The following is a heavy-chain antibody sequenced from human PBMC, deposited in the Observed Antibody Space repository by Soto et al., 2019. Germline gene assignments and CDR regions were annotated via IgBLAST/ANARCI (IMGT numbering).Heavy chain of an antibody. D-gene: IGHD3-22*01. CDR1: GFTFSSYA. CDR3: AADYYDSSGYYPFDAFDI. V-gene: IGHV3-23*01. CDR2: ISGSGGST. Sequence: GSLRLSCAASGFTFSSYAMSWVRQAPGKGLEWVSAISGSGGSTYYADSVKGRFTISRDNSKNTLYLQMNSLRAEDTAVYYCAADYYDSSGYYPFDAFDIWGQGTMVTVSS. J-gene: IGHJ3*02.